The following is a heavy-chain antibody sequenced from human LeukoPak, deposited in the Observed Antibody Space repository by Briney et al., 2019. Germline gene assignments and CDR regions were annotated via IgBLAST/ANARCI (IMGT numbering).Heavy chain of an antibody. Sequence: PGGSLRLSCAASGFTVSSNYMSWVRQAPGKGLEWVSVIYSGGSTYYADSVKGRFTISRDNSKNTLYLQMNSLRAEDTAVYYCAKDWAYTAMDYFDYWGQGTLVTVSS. J-gene: IGHJ4*02. CDR3: AKDWAYTAMDYFDY. V-gene: IGHV3-53*05. CDR1: GFTVSSNY. D-gene: IGHD5-18*01. CDR2: IYSGGST.